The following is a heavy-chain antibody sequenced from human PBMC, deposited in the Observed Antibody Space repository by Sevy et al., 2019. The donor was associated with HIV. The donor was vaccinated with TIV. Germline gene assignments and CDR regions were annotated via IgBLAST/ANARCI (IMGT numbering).Heavy chain of an antibody. D-gene: IGHD3-22*01. CDR2: INPSGGST. Sequence: AAVKVSCKASGYTFTSYYMHWVRQAPGQGLEWMGIINPSGGSTSYAQKFQGRVTMTRDTSTSTVYMELSSLRSEDTAVYYCARDVRNYYDSSGYFGGLDYWGQGTLVTVSS. V-gene: IGHV1-46*01. CDR3: ARDVRNYYDSSGYFGGLDY. CDR1: GYTFTSYY. J-gene: IGHJ4*02.